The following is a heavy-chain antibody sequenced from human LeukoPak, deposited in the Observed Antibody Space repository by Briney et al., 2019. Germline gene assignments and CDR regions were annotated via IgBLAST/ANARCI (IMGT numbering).Heavy chain of an antibody. CDR2: INPNSGAT. Sequence: ASVKVSCKASGYTFSGYYIHWVRQAPGQGLEWMGWINPNSGATNNAQKFQGRVTVNRDRSISTVYMDLSKLRSDDTAVYYCARSGITTIPNFDYWGQGSLVTVSS. J-gene: IGHJ4*02. CDR1: GYTFSGYY. CDR3: ARSGITTIPNFDY. D-gene: IGHD5-12*01. V-gene: IGHV1-2*02.